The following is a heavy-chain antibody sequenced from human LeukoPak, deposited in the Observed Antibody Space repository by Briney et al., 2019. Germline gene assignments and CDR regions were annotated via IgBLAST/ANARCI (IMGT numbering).Heavy chain of an antibody. CDR2: IYYSGST. J-gene: IGHJ6*02. D-gene: IGHD1/OR15-1a*01. CDR1: GGSVSSGSYY. V-gene: IGHV4-61*01. CDR3: ASTRSSLIPHQASLRRNYYYGMDV. Sequence: SETLSLTCTVSGGSVSSGSYYWSWIRQPPGKGLEWIGYIYYSGSTNYNPSLKSRVTISVDTSKNQFSLKLSSVTAADTAVYYCASTRSSLIPHQASLRRNYYYGMDVWGQGTTVTVSS.